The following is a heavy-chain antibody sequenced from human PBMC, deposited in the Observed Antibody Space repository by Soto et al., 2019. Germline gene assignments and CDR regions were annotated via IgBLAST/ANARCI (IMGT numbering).Heavy chain of an antibody. V-gene: IGHV3-30-3*01. CDR3: ARDDDPINMDV. D-gene: IGHD1-1*01. CDR1: GFTFSSYA. Sequence: QVQLVESGGGVVQPGRSLRLSCAASGFTFSSYAMHWVRQAPGKGLEWVAVISYDGSNKYYADSVKGRFTISRDNYKNTLYLQMNSLRAEDTAVYYCARDDDPINMDVWGQGTTVTVSS. J-gene: IGHJ6*02. CDR2: ISYDGSNK.